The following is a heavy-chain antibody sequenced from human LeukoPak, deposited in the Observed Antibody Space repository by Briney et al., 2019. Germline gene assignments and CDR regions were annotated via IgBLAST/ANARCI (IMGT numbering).Heavy chain of an antibody. Sequence: AASVKVSCKASVFTLTSSALQSVRQARGQHLECIGWIVVGSGNTNYAQKLQERVTIPRDMSKSPAYMELSSLRSEDTAVYYCAARSGYDHSYYMDVWGKGNTVTVSS. V-gene: IGHV1-58*01. D-gene: IGHD5-12*01. CDR2: IVVGSGNT. CDR1: VFTLTSSA. J-gene: IGHJ6*03. CDR3: AARSGYDHSYYMDV.